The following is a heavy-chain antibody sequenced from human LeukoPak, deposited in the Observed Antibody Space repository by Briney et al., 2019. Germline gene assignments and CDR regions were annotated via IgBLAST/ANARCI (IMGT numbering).Heavy chain of an antibody. D-gene: IGHD3-16*01. CDR1: GFTFSNYA. J-gene: IGHJ3*02. Sequence: PGGSLRLSCAGSGFTFSNYAMTWVRQAPGKGLEWVSYISSSGSTIYYADSVKGRFTISRDNAKNSLYLQMNSLRAEDTAVYYCARAIRMTTLGFDIWGQGTMVTVSS. CDR2: ISSSGSTI. CDR3: ARAIRMTTLGFDI. V-gene: IGHV3-11*01.